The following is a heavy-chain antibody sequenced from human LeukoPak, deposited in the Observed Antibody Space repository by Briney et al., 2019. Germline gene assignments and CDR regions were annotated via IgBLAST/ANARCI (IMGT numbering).Heavy chain of an antibody. Sequence: GGSLRLSCTASKFTFSTYNMNWVRQAPGKGLEWISYISSGSNTIYYADSVKGRFTISRDNAKNSLYLQMNSLRAEDTAVYYCARRVGGDNWFDPWGQGTLVTVSS. V-gene: IGHV3-48*04. J-gene: IGHJ5*02. D-gene: IGHD3-10*01. CDR1: KFTFSTYN. CDR2: ISSGSNTI. CDR3: ARRVGGDNWFDP.